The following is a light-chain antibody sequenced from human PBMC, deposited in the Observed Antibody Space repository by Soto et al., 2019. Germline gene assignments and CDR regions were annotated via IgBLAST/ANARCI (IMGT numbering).Light chain of an antibody. CDR2: DVT. V-gene: IGLV2-14*03. J-gene: IGLJ1*01. CDR3: TSYISSRTAYV. CDR1: SSDVGAYNY. Sequence: QSVLTQPASVSGSPGQSITISCIGTSSDVGAYNYVSWYQQHPGKAPKLMIYDVTNRPSGVSNRFSGYMSGNAASLTISGVQAEDEADYFCTSYISSRTAYVFVNGTKLTVL.